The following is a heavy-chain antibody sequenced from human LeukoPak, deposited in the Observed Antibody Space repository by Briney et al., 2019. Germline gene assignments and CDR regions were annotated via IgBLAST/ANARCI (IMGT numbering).Heavy chain of an antibody. CDR3: ARAGGYDSSAGYFQH. V-gene: IGHV4-39*07. D-gene: IGHD3-22*01. Sequence: SETLSLTCTVSGGSISSSSYYWGWIRQPPGRGLEWIGSIYYSGSTYYNPSLKSRVTISVDTSKNQFSLKLSSVTAADTAVYYCARAGGYDSSAGYFQHWGQGTLVTASS. CDR2: IYYSGST. CDR1: GGSISSSSYY. J-gene: IGHJ1*01.